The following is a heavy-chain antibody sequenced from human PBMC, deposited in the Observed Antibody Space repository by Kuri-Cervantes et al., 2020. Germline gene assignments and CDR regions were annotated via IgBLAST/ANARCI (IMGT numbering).Heavy chain of an antibody. CDR3: ARPALIAVAGTVGRGGRGIGYYFDY. Sequence: ASVKVSCKASGYTFTSYYLLWVRQAPGQGLEWMGIINPSGGSTSYAQKFQGRVTVTRDTSTSTVYMELSSLRSEDTAVYYCARPALIAVAGTVGRGGRGIGYYFDYWGQGTLVTVSS. J-gene: IGHJ4*02. CDR1: GYTFTSYY. V-gene: IGHV1-46*01. CDR2: INPSGGST. D-gene: IGHD6-19*01.